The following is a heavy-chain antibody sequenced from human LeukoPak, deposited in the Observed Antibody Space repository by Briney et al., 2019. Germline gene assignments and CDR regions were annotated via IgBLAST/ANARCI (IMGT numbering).Heavy chain of an antibody. D-gene: IGHD5-18*01. J-gene: IGHJ4*02. V-gene: IGHV4-39*01. CDR2: IYYSGSI. CDR1: GGSISRTSYY. CDR3: LRPQRYSHYALDY. Sequence: SETLSLTCSVSGGSISRTSYYWGWIRQPPGKGLEWIGSIYYSGSIYYNPSLKSRVTISVDTSKNQFSLNLSSVTAADTAVYYCLRPQRYSHYALDYWGQGTLVTVSS.